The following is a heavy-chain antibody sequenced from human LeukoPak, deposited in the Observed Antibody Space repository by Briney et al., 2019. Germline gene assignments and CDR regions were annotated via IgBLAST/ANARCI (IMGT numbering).Heavy chain of an antibody. J-gene: IGHJ6*03. CDR2: INTNTGNP. V-gene: IGHV7-4-1*02. Sequence: ASVKVSCKASGYTFTSYAMNWVRQAPGQGLEWMGWINTNTGNPTYAPGFTGRFVFSLDTSVSTAYLQISSLKAEDTAVYYCARNADYYDSSGYPLGGTYYMDVWGKGTTVTVSS. CDR1: GYTFTSYA. D-gene: IGHD3-22*01. CDR3: ARNADYYDSSGYPLGGTYYMDV.